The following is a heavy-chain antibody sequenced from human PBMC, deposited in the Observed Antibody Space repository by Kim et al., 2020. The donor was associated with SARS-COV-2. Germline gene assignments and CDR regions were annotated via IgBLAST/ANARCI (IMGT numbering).Heavy chain of an antibody. CDR2: ISSSSSYI. J-gene: IGHJ4*02. CDR1: GFTFSSYS. V-gene: IGHV3-21*01. CDR3: ARWYGKDVVTHFDY. Sequence: GGSLRLSCAASGFTFSSYSMNWVRQAPGKGLEWVSSISSSSSYIYYADSVKGRFTISRDNAKNSLYLQMNSLRAEDTAVYYCARWYGKDVVTHFDYWGQGTLVTVSS. D-gene: IGHD2-15*01.